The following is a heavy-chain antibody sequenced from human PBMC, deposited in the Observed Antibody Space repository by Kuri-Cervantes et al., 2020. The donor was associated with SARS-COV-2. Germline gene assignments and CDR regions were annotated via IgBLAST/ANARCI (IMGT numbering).Heavy chain of an antibody. Sequence: SQTLSLTCAVSGGSISSGGYSWSWIRQPPGKGLEWIGYIYHRGSTYYNPSLKSRVTISVDRSKNQFSLKLSSVTAADTAVYYCAREIADCSSTSCYSRFDPWGQGTLVTVSS. CDR1: GGSISSGGYS. CDR2: IYHRGST. D-gene: IGHD2-2*02. V-gene: IGHV4-30-2*01. J-gene: IGHJ5*02. CDR3: AREIADCSSTSCYSRFDP.